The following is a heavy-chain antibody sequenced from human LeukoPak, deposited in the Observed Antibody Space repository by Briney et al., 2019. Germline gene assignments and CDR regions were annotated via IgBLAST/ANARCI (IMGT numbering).Heavy chain of an antibody. Sequence: GGSLRLSCAASGFTFSNYAMSWVRQAPGKGLEWVSAISGSGGGTYYADSVKGRFTISRDNSKHTLYLQMNSLRAEDTAVYYCAKESHESSGWDSDYWGQGTLVTVSS. V-gene: IGHV3-23*01. CDR2: ISGSGGGT. CDR1: GFTFSNYA. J-gene: IGHJ4*02. D-gene: IGHD3-22*01. CDR3: AKESHESSGWDSDY.